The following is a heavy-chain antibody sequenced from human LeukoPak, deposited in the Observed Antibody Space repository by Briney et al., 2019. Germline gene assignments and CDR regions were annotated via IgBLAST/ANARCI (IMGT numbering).Heavy chain of an antibody. CDR1: GGSISSYY. D-gene: IGHD4-17*01. J-gene: IGHJ4*02. Sequence: SETLSLTCTVSGGSISSYYWSWIRQPPGKGLEWIGYIYYSGSTNYNPSLKSRVTISVDTSKNQFSLKLSSVTAADAAVYYCATLDYGDYFDYWGQGTLVTVSS. CDR3: ATLDYGDYFDY. V-gene: IGHV4-59*08. CDR2: IYYSGST.